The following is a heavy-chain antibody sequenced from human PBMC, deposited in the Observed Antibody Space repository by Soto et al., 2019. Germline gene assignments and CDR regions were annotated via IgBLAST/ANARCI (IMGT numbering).Heavy chain of an antibody. D-gene: IGHD5-18*01. Sequence: LSLPCTVSGGSIRSGGYYWSWVRQNPRRGLEWIGNIYYSGNTYYNPSLKSRLTISVDTSKNQFSLNLSSVTAADTAVYYCARDRLMATAGTARHYFGLDVWGQGTTVTVSS. V-gene: IGHV4-31*03. CDR1: GGSIRSGGYY. J-gene: IGHJ6*02. CDR2: IYYSGNT. CDR3: ARDRLMATAGTARHYFGLDV.